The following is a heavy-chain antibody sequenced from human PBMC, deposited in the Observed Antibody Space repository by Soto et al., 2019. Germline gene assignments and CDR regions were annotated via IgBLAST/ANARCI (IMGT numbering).Heavy chain of an antibody. CDR2: ISSSSSYI. D-gene: IGHD2-2*01. Sequence: GGSLRLSCAASGFTFSSYSMNWVRQAPGKGLEWVSSISSSSSYIYYADSVKGRFTISRDNAKNSLYLQMNSLRAEDTAVYYCARGEYQLLFGGEMYNWFGPWGQGTLVTVSS. V-gene: IGHV3-21*01. CDR3: ARGEYQLLFGGEMYNWFGP. CDR1: GFTFSSYS. J-gene: IGHJ5*02.